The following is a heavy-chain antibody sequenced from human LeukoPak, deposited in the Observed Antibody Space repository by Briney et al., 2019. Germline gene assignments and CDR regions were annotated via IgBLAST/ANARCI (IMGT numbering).Heavy chain of an antibody. CDR2: IKIDGSST. Sequence: GGSLRPSCAASGFTFSSYWMHWVRQAPGKGLVWVSRIKIDGSSTFYADSVKGRFTISRDNAKNTLYLQMTSLRAEDTAVYYCAKGRDGYNPAKIDYWGQGTLVTVSS. CDR1: GFTFSSYW. CDR3: AKGRDGYNPAKIDY. V-gene: IGHV3-74*01. J-gene: IGHJ4*02. D-gene: IGHD5-24*01.